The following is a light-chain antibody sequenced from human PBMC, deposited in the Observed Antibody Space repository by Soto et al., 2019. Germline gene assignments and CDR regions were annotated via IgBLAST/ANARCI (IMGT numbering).Light chain of an antibody. CDR1: QSVYSN. V-gene: IGKV3D-15*01. CDR3: SQYNDWPLT. Sequence: EIVMTHSPATLSVSPGDGATLSCRASQSVYSNLAWYQQNPGLTPTLLMYGASTRPTGIPARFSGSGSGTDVGRTIISRQSEDSAVYYCSQYNDWPLTVGGGTQVDI. CDR2: GAS. J-gene: IGKJ4*01.